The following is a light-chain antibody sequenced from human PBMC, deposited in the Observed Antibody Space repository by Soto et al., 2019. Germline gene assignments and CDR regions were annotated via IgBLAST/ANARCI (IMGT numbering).Light chain of an antibody. CDR3: QQYSAYDT. Sequence: DIQMTQSPSTLSASVGDRVTITCRASQSTSRWVAWYQEKPGRAPKLLIYEASNLESGVPSRFSGSGSGTEFTLTITSLQLDDFATYCCQQYSAYDTFGQGTTLEIK. CDR1: QSTSRW. V-gene: IGKV1-5*03. J-gene: IGKJ2*01. CDR2: EAS.